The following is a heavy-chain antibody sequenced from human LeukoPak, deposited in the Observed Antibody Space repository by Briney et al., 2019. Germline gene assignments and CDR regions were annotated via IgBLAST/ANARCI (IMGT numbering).Heavy chain of an antibody. CDR2: INHSGST. Sequence: GSLRLSCAASGFTFSSYAMSWIRQPPGKGLEWIGEINHSGSTNYNPSLKSRVTISVDTSKNQFSLKLSSVTAADTAVYYCARVGGRTSIAVAGTRFDPWGQGTLVTVSS. CDR3: ARVGGRTSIAVAGTRFDP. J-gene: IGHJ5*02. CDR1: GFTFSSYA. D-gene: IGHD6-19*01. V-gene: IGHV4-34*01.